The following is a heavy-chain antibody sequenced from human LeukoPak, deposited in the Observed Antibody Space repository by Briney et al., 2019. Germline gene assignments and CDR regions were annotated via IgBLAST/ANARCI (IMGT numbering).Heavy chain of an antibody. V-gene: IGHV1-69*04. J-gene: IGHJ4*02. CDR3: ARDGSGSYSDY. CDR1: GGTFSSYA. D-gene: IGHD1-26*01. Sequence: SVKVSCKASGGTFSSYAISWVRQAPGQGLEWMGRIIPILGIANYAQKLQGRVTMTTDTSTSTAYMELRSLRSDDTAVYYCARDGSGSYSDYWGQGTLVTVSS. CDR2: IIPILGIA.